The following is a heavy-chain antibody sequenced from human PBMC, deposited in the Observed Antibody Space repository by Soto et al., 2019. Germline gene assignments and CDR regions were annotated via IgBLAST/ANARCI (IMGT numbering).Heavy chain of an antibody. Sequence: EASVSVSCKASGGTFSSYAISWVRQAPGQGLEWMGGIIPIFGTANYAQKVQGRVTITADGSTSKAYMELGSLRSEDTAAYFCARVEAGYYTALHYYYGMALGGQGNTV. CDR1: GGTFSSYA. CDR3: ARVEAGYYTALHYYYGMAL. CDR2: IIPIFGTA. D-gene: IGHD3-3*01. V-gene: IGHV1-69*13. J-gene: IGHJ6*02.